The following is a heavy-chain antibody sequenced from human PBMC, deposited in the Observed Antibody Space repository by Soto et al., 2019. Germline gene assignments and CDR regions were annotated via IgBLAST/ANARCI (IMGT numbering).Heavy chain of an antibody. D-gene: IGHD6-6*01. CDR3: ARSMYSTSAQLYYGMDV. Sequence: PSETLSLTCSVFGASVNSYYWSWIRQSPGRGLEWIGHIFNSGTIHYNPSLKSRVTMSVDSSKNQLSLKLSSATAADTAVYYCARSMYSTSAQLYYGMDVWGQGTTVTVSS. CDR1: GASVNSYY. CDR2: IFNSGTI. J-gene: IGHJ6*02. V-gene: IGHV4-4*09.